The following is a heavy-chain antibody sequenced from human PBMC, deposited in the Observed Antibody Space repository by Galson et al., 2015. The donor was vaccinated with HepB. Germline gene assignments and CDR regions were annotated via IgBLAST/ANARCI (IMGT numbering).Heavy chain of an antibody. V-gene: IGHV3-23*01. CDR3: AKVGQQLVRGLYYYYGMDV. CDR2: ISSSGANT. Sequence: SLRLSCAASGFSFNSYAMSWVRQVPGKGLEWVSAISSSGANTYYADSVKGRFAISRDNSKHTLYLQMNSLRAEDTAVYYCAKVGQQLVRGLYYYYGMDVWGQGTTVTVSS. J-gene: IGHJ6*02. D-gene: IGHD6-13*01. CDR1: GFSFNSYA.